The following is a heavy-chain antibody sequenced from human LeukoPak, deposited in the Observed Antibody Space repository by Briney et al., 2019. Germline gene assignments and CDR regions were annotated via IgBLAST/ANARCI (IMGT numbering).Heavy chain of an antibody. Sequence: ASVKVSCNASGHTFTSYAMHWVRQARGQRLEWMGWINAVIGNAKYSQKFPGRVAIASDTSTSTTYMELSRLRYEDTAVYDCARHGEGNMFRGVTWFVPWLGGTKVSVSS. V-gene: IGHV1-3*01. D-gene: IGHD3-10*01. J-gene: IGHJ5*02. CDR2: INAVIGNA. CDR3: ARHGEGNMFRGVTWFVP. CDR1: GHTFTSYA.